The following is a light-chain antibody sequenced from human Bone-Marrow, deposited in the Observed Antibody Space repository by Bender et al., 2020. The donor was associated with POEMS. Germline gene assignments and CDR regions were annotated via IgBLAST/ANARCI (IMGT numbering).Light chain of an antibody. CDR1: NIGSKS. J-gene: IGLJ3*02. V-gene: IGLV3-21*04. CDR3: QVWDSNTAHEGV. Sequence: SFVLTQPPSVSVAPGKTATVTCGGKNIGSKSVNWYQQKPGQAPVLVISYDVDRPSGIPERFSGTNSGNTATLTISRVEAGDEAVFYCQVWDSNTAHEGVFGGGTKLTVL. CDR2: YDV.